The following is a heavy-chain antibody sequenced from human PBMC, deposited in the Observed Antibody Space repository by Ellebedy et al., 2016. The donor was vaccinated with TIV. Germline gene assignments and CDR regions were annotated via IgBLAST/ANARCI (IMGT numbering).Heavy chain of an antibody. V-gene: IGHV3-15*01. D-gene: IGHD1-26*01. Sequence: PGGSLRLSCAASGFTFSSYAFSWVRQAPGKGLEWIGRIKSKTEGGTTDYAAPVKGRFSISRDDSKNTLYLQMNSLKTEDTAIYYCLSVSGSYYFRYNWLDPWGRGTLVTVSS. CDR3: LSVSGSYYFRYNWLDP. CDR2: IKSKTEGGTT. J-gene: IGHJ5*02. CDR1: GFTFSSYA.